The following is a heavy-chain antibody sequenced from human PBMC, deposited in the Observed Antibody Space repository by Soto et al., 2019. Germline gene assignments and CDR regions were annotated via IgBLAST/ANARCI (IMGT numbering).Heavy chain of an antibody. CDR2: ISAYNGNT. D-gene: IGHD6-13*01. J-gene: IGHJ4*02. V-gene: IGHV1-18*01. CDR1: GYTFTSYG. Sequence: ASVKVSCKASGYTFTSYGISWVRQAPGQGLEWMGWISAYNGNTNYAQKLQGRVTMTTDTSTSTAYMELRSLRSDDTAVYYCARDPSTRSSWYNPVDYWGQGTMGIVS. CDR3: ARDPSTRSSWYNPVDY.